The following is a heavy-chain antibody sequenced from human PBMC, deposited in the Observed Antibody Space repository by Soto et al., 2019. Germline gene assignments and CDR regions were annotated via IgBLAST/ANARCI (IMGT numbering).Heavy chain of an antibody. Sequence: GGSLRLSCAASGFTFSSYWMSWVRQAPGKGLEWVANIKQDGSEKYYVDSVKGRFTISRDNAKNSLYLQMNSLRAEDTAVYYCARNPYCTNGVSYEVYYYMVVWGKGTTVTVSS. D-gene: IGHD2-8*01. J-gene: IGHJ6*03. CDR3: ARNPYCTNGVSYEVYYYMVV. V-gene: IGHV3-7*01. CDR1: GFTFSSYW. CDR2: IKQDGSEK.